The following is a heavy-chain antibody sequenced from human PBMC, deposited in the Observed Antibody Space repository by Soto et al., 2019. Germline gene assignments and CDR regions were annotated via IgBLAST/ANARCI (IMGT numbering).Heavy chain of an antibody. V-gene: IGHV4-59*08. CDR1: GDSIRSYY. Sequence: SETLSLTCTVSGDSIRSYYWSWIRQPPGKGLEWIGYVYYSGYTSYNPSLKSRVTISVDTSRDQVSLRLSSVTAADTAVYYCARRKGGHYAFDILGQGTMVTVSS. CDR2: VYYSGYT. CDR3: ARRKGGHYAFDI. J-gene: IGHJ3*02.